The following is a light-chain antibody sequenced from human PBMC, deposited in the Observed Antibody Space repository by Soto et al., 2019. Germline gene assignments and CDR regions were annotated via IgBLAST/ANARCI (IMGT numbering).Light chain of an antibody. CDR2: DAS. Sequence: EIVLTQSPGTLSLSPGERATLSCRASQSVSTNYLAWYQQKPGQAPRLLIYDASSRATGIPDKFSGSGSGTDFSLTISSLQPVDFATYYCQQYTGYSQWTFGPGTKVDIK. J-gene: IGKJ1*01. V-gene: IGKV3-20*01. CDR3: QQYTGYSQWT. CDR1: QSVSTNY.